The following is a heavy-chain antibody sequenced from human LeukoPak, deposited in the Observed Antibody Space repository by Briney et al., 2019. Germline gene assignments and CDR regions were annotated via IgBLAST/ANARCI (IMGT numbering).Heavy chain of an antibody. J-gene: IGHJ6*02. V-gene: IGHV3-23*01. CDR1: GFTFSSYA. D-gene: IGHD5-24*01. CDR3: AKGDGSVDDGMDV. Sequence: GGSLRLSCAASGFTFSSYAMSWVRQAPGRGLEWVSAISTNGGSTYHADSVKGRFTISRDNSKNTLSLQMNSLRAEDTAVYYCAKGDGSVDDGMDVWGQGTTVTVSS. CDR2: ISTNGGST.